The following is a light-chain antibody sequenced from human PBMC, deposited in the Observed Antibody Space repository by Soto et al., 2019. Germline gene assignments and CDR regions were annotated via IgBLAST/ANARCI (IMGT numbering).Light chain of an antibody. V-gene: IGLV2-14*01. Sequence: QSALTQPASVSGSPGQSITISCTGTSSDVGGYNHVSWYQQHPGKAPKLIIFEVRNRPSGVSGRFSASKSGNTASLTISGLQTEDEAVYYCSSYASSSSYAFGTGTKVTVL. J-gene: IGLJ1*01. CDR1: SSDVGGYNH. CDR3: SSYASSSSYA. CDR2: EVR.